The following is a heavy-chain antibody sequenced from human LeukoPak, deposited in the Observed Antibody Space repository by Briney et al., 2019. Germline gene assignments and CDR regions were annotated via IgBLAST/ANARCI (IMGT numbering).Heavy chain of an antibody. J-gene: IGHJ6*02. D-gene: IGHD2-2*01. CDR3: ARGPFYIVVAPAATAGLGFYGMDV. V-gene: IGHV4-34*01. CDR2: INHSGST. CDR1: GGSFSGYY. Sequence: PSETLSLTCAVYGGSFSGYYWSWIRQPPGKGLEWIGEINHSGSTNYNPSLKSRVTISVDTSKNQFSLKLSSVTAADTAVYYCARGPFYIVVAPAATAGLGFYGMDVWGQGTTVTVSS.